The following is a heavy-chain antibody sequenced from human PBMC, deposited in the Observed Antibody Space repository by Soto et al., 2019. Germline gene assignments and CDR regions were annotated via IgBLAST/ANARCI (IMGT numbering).Heavy chain of an antibody. J-gene: IGHJ5*02. Sequence: ASVKVSCKASGYTFNSQYMHWVRQAPGQGLEWMGIINPSSGSTTYAQKLQGRVTMTRDTSTSIVYMELSSLRSEDTAVYYCTKPRSSLQWPPFDPWGHGTQVTVSS. CDR2: INPSSGST. V-gene: IGHV1-46*02. D-gene: IGHD6-19*01. CDR1: GYTFNSQY. CDR3: TKPRSSLQWPPFDP.